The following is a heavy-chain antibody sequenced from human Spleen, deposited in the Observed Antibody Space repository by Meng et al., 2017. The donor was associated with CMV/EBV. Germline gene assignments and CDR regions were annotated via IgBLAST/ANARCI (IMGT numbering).Heavy chain of an antibody. CDR3: AREYRSSSYYFDF. Sequence: SQTLSLTCAVYGGSFSGYYWSWIRQSPGKGLEWIGNIHSSGSTNNIPSLKSRVIMSLDTSRSQFSLRLTSVTAADTAVYYCAREYRSSSYYFDFWGQGMLVTVSS. D-gene: IGHD6-6*01. V-gene: IGHV4-34*11. CDR2: IHSSGST. CDR1: GGSFSGYY. J-gene: IGHJ4*02.